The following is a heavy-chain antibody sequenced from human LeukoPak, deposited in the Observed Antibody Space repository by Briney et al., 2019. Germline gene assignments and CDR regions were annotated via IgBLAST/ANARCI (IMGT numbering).Heavy chain of an antibody. CDR3: ARDFTNYSGYEQFDY. D-gene: IGHD5-12*01. CDR1: GYTFTSYG. Sequence: ASVEVSCKASGYTFTSYGISWVRQAPGQGLEWMGWISAYNGNTNYAQKLQGRVTMTTDTSTSAAYMELRSLRSDDTAVYYCARDFTNYSGYEQFDYWGQGTLVTVSS. V-gene: IGHV1-18*04. J-gene: IGHJ4*02. CDR2: ISAYNGNT.